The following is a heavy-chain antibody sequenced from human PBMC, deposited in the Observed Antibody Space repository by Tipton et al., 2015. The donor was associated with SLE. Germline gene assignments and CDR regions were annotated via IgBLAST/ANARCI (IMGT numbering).Heavy chain of an antibody. Sequence: SLRLSCSASGFTFSSYAMHWVRQAPGKGLEYVSAISSNGGSTYYADSVKGRFTISRDNSKNTLYLQMSSLRAEDTAVYYCARDKNEWELLHYYYMDVWGKGTTVTVSS. CDR2: ISSNGGST. J-gene: IGHJ6*03. CDR1: GFTFSSYA. D-gene: IGHD1-26*01. CDR3: ARDKNEWELLHYYYMDV. V-gene: IGHV3-64D*06.